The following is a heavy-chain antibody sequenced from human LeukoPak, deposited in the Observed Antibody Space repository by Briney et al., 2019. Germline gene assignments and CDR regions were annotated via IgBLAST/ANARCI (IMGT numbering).Heavy chain of an antibody. V-gene: IGHV3-48*04. CDR2: ITSSSTV. D-gene: IGHD2-15*01. J-gene: IGHJ4*02. Sequence: PGGSLRLSCAASGFTFSNYSMNWVRQAPGKGLEWVSYITSSSTVYYAGSVKGRFTISRDNAKYSLFLQMNSLRAEDTAVYYCARDYCSGPKCYFIDYWGQGALVTVSS. CDR3: ARDYCSGPKCYFIDY. CDR1: GFTFSNYS.